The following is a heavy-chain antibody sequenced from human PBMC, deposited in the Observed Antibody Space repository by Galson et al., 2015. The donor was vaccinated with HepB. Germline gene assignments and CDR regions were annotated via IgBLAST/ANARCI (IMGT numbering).Heavy chain of an antibody. Sequence: SVKVSCKASGYTFTSYAMHWVRQAPGQRLEWMGWINAGNGNTKYSQKFQGRVTITRDTSASTAYMELSSLRSEDTAVYYCARGPLTVVTDYWYFDLWGRGTLVTVSS. CDR2: INAGNGNT. CDR3: ARGPLTVVTDYWYFDL. CDR1: GYTFTSYA. J-gene: IGHJ2*01. V-gene: IGHV1-3*01. D-gene: IGHD4-23*01.